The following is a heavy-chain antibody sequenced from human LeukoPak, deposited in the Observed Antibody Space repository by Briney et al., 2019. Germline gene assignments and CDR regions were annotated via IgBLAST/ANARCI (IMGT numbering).Heavy chain of an antibody. D-gene: IGHD2-2*01. CDR2: IYHSGST. Sequence: PSQTLSLTCTVSGGSISSGGYYWSWIRQPPGKGLEWIGYIYHSGSTYYNPSLKSRVTISVDRSKNQFSLKLSSVTAADTAVYYCARAPSVRYFDYWGQGTLVTVSS. V-gene: IGHV4-30-2*01. CDR1: GGSISSGGYY. CDR3: ARAPSVRYFDY. J-gene: IGHJ4*02.